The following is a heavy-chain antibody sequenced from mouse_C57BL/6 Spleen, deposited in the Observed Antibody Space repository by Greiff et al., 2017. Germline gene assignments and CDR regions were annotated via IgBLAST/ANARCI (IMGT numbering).Heavy chain of an antibody. V-gene: IGHV5-4*03. D-gene: IGHD2-12*01. CDR2: ISDGGSYT. CDR3: ARLRQGPYYAMDY. J-gene: IGHJ4*01. Sequence: DVMLVESGGGLVKPGGSLKLSCAASGFTFSSYAMSWVRQTPEKRLEWVATISDGGSYTYYPANVKGRFTISRDNAKNNLYLQMSHLKSEDTAMYYCARLRQGPYYAMDYWGQGTSVTVSS. CDR1: GFTFSSYA.